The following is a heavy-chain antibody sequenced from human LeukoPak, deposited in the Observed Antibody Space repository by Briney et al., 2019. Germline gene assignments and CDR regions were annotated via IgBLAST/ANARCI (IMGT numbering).Heavy chain of an antibody. V-gene: IGHV1-18*01. Sequence: ASVKVSCKASGYTFTSYGISWVRQAPGQGLEWMGWISAYNGNTNYAQKLQGRVTMTTDTSTSTAYMELRSLRSDDTAVYYCARDPDCTNGVCSGRFDPWGQGTLVTVSS. J-gene: IGHJ5*02. CDR1: GYTFTSYG. CDR2: ISAYNGNT. CDR3: ARDPDCTNGVCSGRFDP. D-gene: IGHD2-8*01.